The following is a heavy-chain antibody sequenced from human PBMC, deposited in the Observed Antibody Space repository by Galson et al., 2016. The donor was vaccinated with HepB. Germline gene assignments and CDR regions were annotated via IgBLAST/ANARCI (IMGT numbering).Heavy chain of an antibody. CDR1: GFVFSNFG. CDR2: ISTKRTT. Sequence: SLRLSCAASGFVFSNFGLSWVRQAPGKGLEWVASISTKRTTSYSDSVQGRFTTSRDNSNNTLYLQMKGLRAEDTAVYYCAKERLVRRILDHWGQGTLLTVSS. V-gene: IGHV3-23*01. J-gene: IGHJ4*02. D-gene: IGHD3-9*01. CDR3: AKERLVRRILDH.